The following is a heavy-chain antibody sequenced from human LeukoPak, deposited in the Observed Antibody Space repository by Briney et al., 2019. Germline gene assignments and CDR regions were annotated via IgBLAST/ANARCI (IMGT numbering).Heavy chain of an antibody. J-gene: IGHJ3*02. CDR2: ISGSGDST. V-gene: IGHV3-23*01. D-gene: IGHD2-2*01. CDR1: GFTFRSYG. CDR3: ARDTYQNAFDI. Sequence: GGSLRLSCAASGFTFRSYGMTWVRQAPGKGLEWVSAISGSGDSTYYADSVKGRFTISRDNSKNTLYLQMNSLRAEDTAFYYCARDTYQNAFDIWGQGTMVTVSS.